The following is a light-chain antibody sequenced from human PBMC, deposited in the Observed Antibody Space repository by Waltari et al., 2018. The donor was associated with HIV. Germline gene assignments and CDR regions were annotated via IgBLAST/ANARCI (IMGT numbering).Light chain of an antibody. CDR1: SSAVGRHNL. Sequence: QSALTQPASVSGSPGPSITLPCPATSSAVGRHNLVSWYKHHPGRAPKLIIYEVIKRPSGVSHRFSGSKSGNTASLTISGLQAEDEADYYCCSFADTNTWVFGGGTKLTVL. J-gene: IGLJ3*02. CDR2: EVI. CDR3: CSFADTNTWV. V-gene: IGLV2-23*02.